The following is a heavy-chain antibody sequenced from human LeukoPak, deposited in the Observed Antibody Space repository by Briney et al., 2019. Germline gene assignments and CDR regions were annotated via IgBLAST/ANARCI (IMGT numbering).Heavy chain of an antibody. CDR2: FSLENGNA. J-gene: IGHJ4*02. D-gene: IGHD2-2*01. Sequence: ASVKVSCKASGYTFDKYGINWVGQAPGHGLEWIGWFSLENGNAGYAQRVQGRVTLTTDTSTSTAYEELRSLRSDDTAVYYCARVTYVRPHQLDYWGGGSLV. V-gene: IGHV1-18*01. CDR3: ARVTYVRPHQLDY. CDR1: GYTFDKYG.